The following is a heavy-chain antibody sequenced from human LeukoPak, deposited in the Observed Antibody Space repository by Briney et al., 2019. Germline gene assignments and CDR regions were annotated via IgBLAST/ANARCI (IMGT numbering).Heavy chain of an antibody. CDR2: ISSDGSRT. D-gene: IGHD3-10*01. J-gene: IGHJ4*02. CDR1: GYTFSSSW. V-gene: IGHV3-74*01. Sequence: GGSLRLSXAASGYTFSSSWMHWVRQAPGKGLVWVSRISSDGSRTSYADSVKGRFTISRDNAKNTLYLQMNSLRAEDTAVYYCARETAVSGGIYFDYWGQGTLVTVSS. CDR3: ARETAVSGGIYFDY.